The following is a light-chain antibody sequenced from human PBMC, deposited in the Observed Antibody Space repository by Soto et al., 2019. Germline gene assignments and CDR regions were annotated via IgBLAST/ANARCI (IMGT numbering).Light chain of an antibody. CDR2: GNS. V-gene: IGLV1-40*01. Sequence: QAVVTQPPSVSGAPGQRVTISCTGSSSNIGAGYDVHWYQQLPGTAPKLLIYGNSNRPSGVPDRFSGSKPGTSASLAITGLQAEDEADYYCQSYDSSLSGCVFGGGTKLTVL. CDR3: QSYDSSLSGCV. CDR1: SSNIGAGYD. J-gene: IGLJ3*02.